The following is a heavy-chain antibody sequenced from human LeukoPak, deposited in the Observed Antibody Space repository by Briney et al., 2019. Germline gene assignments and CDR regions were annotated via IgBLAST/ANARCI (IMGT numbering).Heavy chain of an antibody. Sequence: KPGESLKISCKASGYTFTTYWIAWVRQMPGKGLEWMGLIYPGDSDTTYSPSFQGRVTISVDKSISTAYMQWSSLKASDTAMYYCARGGSGSFNWFDPWGPGTLVTVSS. J-gene: IGHJ5*02. CDR3: ARGGSGSFNWFDP. CDR2: IYPGDSDT. D-gene: IGHD1-14*01. V-gene: IGHV5-51*01. CDR1: GYTFTTYW.